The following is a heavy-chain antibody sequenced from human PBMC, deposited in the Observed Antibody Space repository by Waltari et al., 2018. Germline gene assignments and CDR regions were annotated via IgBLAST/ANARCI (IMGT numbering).Heavy chain of an antibody. Sequence: QVQLEQSGAEVKKPGASVKVSCKVSGYTLTDLSMHWVRQAPEIIYAQSFQGRVTMTEDTSSETAHMELSSLTSEDTAVYYCATDHHRQSGYDIWGQGTLVTVSS. J-gene: IGHJ4*02. CDR1: GYTLTDLS. CDR3: ATDHHRQSGYDI. D-gene: IGHD5-12*01. CDR2: EI. V-gene: IGHV1-24*01.